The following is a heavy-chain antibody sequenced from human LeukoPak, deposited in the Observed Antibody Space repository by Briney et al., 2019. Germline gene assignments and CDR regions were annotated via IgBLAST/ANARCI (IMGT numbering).Heavy chain of an antibody. CDR2: IYSKSA. V-gene: IGHV4-59*01. D-gene: IGHD6-19*01. CDR3: ARDTTVASGMQF. Sequence: SETLSLTCAVSGGPLRTFSWTWIRQPPGKGLEWIGSIYSKSATYNPSLKSRVAISMEPSKNQFSLRVNSVTAADTAVYYCARDTTVASGMQFWGQGILVTVSS. CDR1: GGPLRTFS. J-gene: IGHJ4*02.